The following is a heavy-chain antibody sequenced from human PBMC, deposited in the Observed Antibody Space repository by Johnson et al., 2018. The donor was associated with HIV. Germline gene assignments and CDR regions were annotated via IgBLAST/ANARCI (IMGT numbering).Heavy chain of an antibody. D-gene: IGHD1-1*01. Sequence: QVQLVESGGGVVQPGRSVRLSCAASGLSFSSYGMEWVRQAPGKGLEWVAVIWSDGSNKHYADSVKGRFTISRDNSKNTLYLQKNSLRAEDTAVYYCATSTASDALDIWGQGTMVTVSS. CDR2: IWSDGSNK. V-gene: IGHV3-33*01. CDR1: GLSFSSYG. CDR3: ATSTASDALDI. J-gene: IGHJ3*02.